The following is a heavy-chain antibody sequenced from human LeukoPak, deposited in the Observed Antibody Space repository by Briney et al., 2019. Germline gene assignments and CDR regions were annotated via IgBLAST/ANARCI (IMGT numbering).Heavy chain of an antibody. Sequence: SETLSPTCAVYGGSFSGYYWSWIRQPPGKGLEWIGDINHSGSTNYNPSLKSRVTISVDTSKNQFSLKLSSVTAADTAVYYCARGVYYYGSASYLPYYFDYWGQGTLVTVSS. V-gene: IGHV4-34*01. CDR1: GGSFSGYY. CDR3: ARGVYYYGSASYLPYYFDY. J-gene: IGHJ4*02. CDR2: INHSGST. D-gene: IGHD3-10*01.